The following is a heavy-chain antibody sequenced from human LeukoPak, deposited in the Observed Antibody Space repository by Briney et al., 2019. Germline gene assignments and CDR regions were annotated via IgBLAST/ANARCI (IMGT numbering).Heavy chain of an antibody. V-gene: IGHV3-33*01. Sequence: PGGSLRLSCAASGFTFNSHGMHWVRQAPGQGLEWVALIWYDGSNKYYVESVKGRFTISRDNSMSTLYLQMDSLRAEDTVVYYCARANYYSSGSYYGMDVWGQGTTVTVSS. CDR1: GFTFNSHG. J-gene: IGHJ6*02. D-gene: IGHD3-10*01. CDR3: ARANYYSSGSYYGMDV. CDR2: IWYDGSNK.